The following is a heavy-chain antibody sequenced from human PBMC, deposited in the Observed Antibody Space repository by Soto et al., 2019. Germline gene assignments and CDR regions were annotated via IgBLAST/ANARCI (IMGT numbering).Heavy chain of an antibody. CDR3: ARWVYDSSGYYDHYYYYYGMDG. CDR1: GYTFTSYG. CDR2: ISAYNGNT. V-gene: IGHV1-18*01. J-gene: IGHJ6*02. Sequence: ASVKVSCKASGYTFTSYGISWVRQAPGQGLEWMGWISAYNGNTNYAQKLQGRVTMTTDTSTSTAYMELRSLRSDDTAVYYCARWVYDSSGYYDHYYYYYGMDGWGQGTTVTVA. D-gene: IGHD3-22*01.